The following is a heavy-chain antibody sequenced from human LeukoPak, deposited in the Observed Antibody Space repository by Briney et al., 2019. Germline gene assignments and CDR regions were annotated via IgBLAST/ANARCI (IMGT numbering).Heavy chain of an antibody. D-gene: IGHD3-16*02. Sequence: PGGSLRLSCAASGFTFSRNSMNWVRQAPGKGLEWVSEISSRGSTIYYADSVKGRFAISRDNAKNSLYLQMNSLRAEDTAVYYCARGGYDYVWGSYRPNSIKFDYWGQGTLVTVSS. V-gene: IGHV3-48*01. CDR2: ISSRGSTI. CDR3: ARGGYDYVWGSYRPNSIKFDY. J-gene: IGHJ4*02. CDR1: GFTFSRNS.